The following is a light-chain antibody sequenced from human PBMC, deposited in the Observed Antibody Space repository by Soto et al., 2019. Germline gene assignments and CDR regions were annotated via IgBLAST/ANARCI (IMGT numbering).Light chain of an antibody. V-gene: IGLV1-40*01. CDR1: SSNIGAGYD. J-gene: IGLJ1*01. CDR2: ANT. CDR3: QSYDSSLFV. Sequence: QSVLTQPPSVSGAPGQRVTISCTGSSSNIGAGYDVHWYQHLPGTAPKLLIYANTNRPSGVPDRFSGSKSGTSASLAITGLQPEDEADYYCQSYDSSLFVFGTGTKLTVL.